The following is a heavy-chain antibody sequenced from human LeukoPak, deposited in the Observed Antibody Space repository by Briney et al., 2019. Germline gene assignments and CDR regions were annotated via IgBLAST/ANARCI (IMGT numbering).Heavy chain of an antibody. V-gene: IGHV5-51*01. J-gene: IGHJ4*02. CDR2: IYPGDSDT. D-gene: IGHD2-8*02. CDR3: ARPPYPYTSGGGVDY. CDR1: GYSFTNYW. Sequence: GESLKISCKGSGYSFTNYWIGWVRQMPGKGLEWMGVIYPGDSDTRYSPSFQGQVTISADKSISTAYLQWSSLKASDTAMCYCARPPYPYTSGGGVDYWGQGTLVTVSS.